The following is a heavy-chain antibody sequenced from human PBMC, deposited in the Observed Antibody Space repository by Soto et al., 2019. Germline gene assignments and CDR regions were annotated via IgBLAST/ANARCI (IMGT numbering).Heavy chain of an antibody. CDR1: GYTFMNYA. D-gene: IGHD2-15*01. Sequence: QVQLVQSGAEVKEPGASVKLSCQASGYTFMNYAISWVRQAPGQGLEWMGWISPSTVNTDQAQNFQGRVTMTLDTSTNTAHMELRTLRSDDSAVYYCARCYCSVGSCYTCWHFDLWGRGTLVTVSS. CDR3: ARCYCSVGSCYTCWHFDL. J-gene: IGHJ2*01. CDR2: ISPSTVNT. V-gene: IGHV1-18*01.